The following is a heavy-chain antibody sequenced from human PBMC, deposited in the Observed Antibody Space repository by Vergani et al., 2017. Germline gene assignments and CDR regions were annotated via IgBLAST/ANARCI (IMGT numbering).Heavy chain of an antibody. CDR1: DSSIMTNPY. V-gene: IGHV4-38-2*01. D-gene: IGHD3-10*01. CDR2: IYHSGDT. Sequence: QVQLQESGPGLVKPSETLTLTCDVSDSSIMTNPYWGWFRQSPGKGLEWIGCIYHSGDTHYNSSLKSRVSISLVSSSKFSLSLTSVTAADTAIYYCARHRGSGGFFPSSYFYGMDVWGHGTTVTVSS. CDR3: ARHRGSGGFFPSSYFYGMDV. J-gene: IGHJ6*02.